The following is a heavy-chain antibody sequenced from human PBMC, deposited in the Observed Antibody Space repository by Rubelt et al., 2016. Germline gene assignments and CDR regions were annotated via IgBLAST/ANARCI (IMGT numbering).Heavy chain of an antibody. D-gene: IGHD3-10*01. CDR2: IYYSGST. CDR1: GGSISSYY. J-gene: IGHJ4*02. V-gene: IGHV4-59*12. CDR3: ARGFPFTRQSPYYFDY. Sequence: QVQLQESGPGLVKPSETLSLTCTVSGGSISSYYWSWIRQPPGKGLEWIGYIYYSGSTNYNPSLKSRVTISVDTSKNQFSLKLSSVTASDTAVYYCARGFPFTRQSPYYFDYWGQGTLVTVSS.